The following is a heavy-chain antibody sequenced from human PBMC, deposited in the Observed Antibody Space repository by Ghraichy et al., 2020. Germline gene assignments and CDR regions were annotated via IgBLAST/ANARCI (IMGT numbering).Heavy chain of an antibody. J-gene: IGHJ4*02. CDR1: GFTFDDYA. CDR3: AAVLRFLEWFVY. Sequence: SLNISCAASGFTFDDYAMHWVRQAPGKGLEWVSGISWNSGSIGYADSVKGRFTISRDNAKNSLYLQMNSLRAEDTALYYCAAVLRFLEWFVYWGQGTLVTVSS. CDR2: ISWNSGSI. D-gene: IGHD3-3*01. V-gene: IGHV3-9*01.